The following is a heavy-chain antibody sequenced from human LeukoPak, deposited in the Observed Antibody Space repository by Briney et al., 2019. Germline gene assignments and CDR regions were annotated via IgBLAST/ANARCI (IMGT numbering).Heavy chain of an antibody. CDR3: ARESHGTGDQ. CDR1: GFIFRDYY. J-gene: IGHJ4*02. CDR2: ISTDSVFT. V-gene: IGHV3-11*05. D-gene: IGHD3-10*01. Sequence: PGGSLRLSCAASGFIFRDYYMSWIRQAPGKGLEWVSFISTDSVFTNYADPVKGRFTISRDNAKNSLYLQLNSLRAEDTAVYYCARESHGTGDQWGQGTLVTVSS.